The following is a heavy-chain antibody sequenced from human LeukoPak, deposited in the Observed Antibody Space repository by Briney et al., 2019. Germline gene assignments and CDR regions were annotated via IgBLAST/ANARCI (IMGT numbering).Heavy chain of an antibody. V-gene: IGHV3-23*01. Sequence: GGSLRLSCAASGFTFSSYAMSWVRQAPGKGLEWVSAISGSGGSTYYADSVKGRFTISRDNSKNTLYLQTNSLRAEDTAVYYCASLESIAAAGRFDYWGQGTLVTVSS. CDR1: GFTFSSYA. CDR2: ISGSGGST. D-gene: IGHD6-13*01. J-gene: IGHJ4*02. CDR3: ASLESIAAAGRFDY.